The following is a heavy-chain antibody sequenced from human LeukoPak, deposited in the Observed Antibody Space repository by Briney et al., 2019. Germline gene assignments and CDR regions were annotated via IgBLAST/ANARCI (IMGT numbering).Heavy chain of an antibody. CDR1: GGSISSYY. CDR3: ASGPYGSGSFPYYYYGMDV. CDR2: IYYSGST. V-gene: IGHV4-59*01. Sequence: SETLSLTCPVSGGSISSYYRSWIRQPPGKGLEWIGYIYYSGSTNYNPSLKSRVTISVDTSKNQFSLKLSSVTAADTAVYYCASGPYGSGSFPYYYYGMDVWGQGTTVTVSS. D-gene: IGHD3-10*01. J-gene: IGHJ6*02.